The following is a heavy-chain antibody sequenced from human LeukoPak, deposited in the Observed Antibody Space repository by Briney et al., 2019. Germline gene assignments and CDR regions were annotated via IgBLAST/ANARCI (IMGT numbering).Heavy chain of an antibody. J-gene: IGHJ3*02. CDR3: ARDLDMTTVTGAFDI. V-gene: IGHV1-2*02. CDR1: GYTFTGYY. CDR2: INPNSGGT. Sequence: GASVKVSCKASGYTFTGYYMHWVRQAPGQGLEWMGWINPNSGGTNYAQKVQGRVTMTRDTSISTAYMELSRLRSDDTAVYYCARDLDMTTVTGAFDIWGQGTMVTVSS. D-gene: IGHD4-17*01.